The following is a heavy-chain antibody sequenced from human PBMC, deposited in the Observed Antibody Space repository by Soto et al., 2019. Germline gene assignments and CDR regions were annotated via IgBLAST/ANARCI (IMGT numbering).Heavy chain of an antibody. CDR2: MNPNSGHT. Sequence: QVQLVQCGAEVKKPGASVKVSCKASGYTFTSHDINWMRQTTGQGLEWMGWMNPNSGHTNSAQKFQGRVTMTRDTSINTASMELTNLRSEDTAIYYCASDMSTTWGQGTLVTVSS. V-gene: IGHV1-8*01. J-gene: IGHJ5*02. D-gene: IGHD2-2*01. CDR1: GYTFTSHD. CDR3: ASDMSTT.